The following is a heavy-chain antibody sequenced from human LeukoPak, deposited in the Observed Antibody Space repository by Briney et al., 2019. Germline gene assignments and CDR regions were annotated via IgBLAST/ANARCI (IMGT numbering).Heavy chain of an antibody. CDR3: ARASFWESPVNWFDP. Sequence: ASVRVSCKTSGYTFIGHYIHWVRQAPGQGLEWMGWINPKNGGANYAPRFRGRVTMTRDRSTSTVYMELTRLTSDDTAVYYCARASFWESPVNWFDPWGQGTLVTVSS. V-gene: IGHV1-2*07. CDR2: INPKNGGA. J-gene: IGHJ5*02. CDR1: GYTFIGHY. D-gene: IGHD3-16*01.